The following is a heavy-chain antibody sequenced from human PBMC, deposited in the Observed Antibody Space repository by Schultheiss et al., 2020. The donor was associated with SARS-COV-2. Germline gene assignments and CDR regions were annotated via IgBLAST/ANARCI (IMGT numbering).Heavy chain of an antibody. J-gene: IGHJ4*02. Sequence: SETLTLTCTVSGVTVSSSYWSWIRQSPGKGLEWIGHFYHSGGSNTNPTCKSRVTISVKTSKNQFSLKLRSVTTADTAVYYCAREPFHYDILAGYYKGYNFDYWGQGTLVTVSS. V-gene: IGHV4-59*02. D-gene: IGHD3-9*01. CDR2: FYHSGGS. CDR3: AREPFHYDILAGYYKGYNFDY. CDR1: GVTVSSSY.